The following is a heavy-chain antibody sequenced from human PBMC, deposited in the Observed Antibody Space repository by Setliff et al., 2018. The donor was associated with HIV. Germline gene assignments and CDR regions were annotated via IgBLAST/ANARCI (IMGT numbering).Heavy chain of an antibody. V-gene: IGHV3-7*01. Sequence: GGSLRLSCSVSGLIFSESWMSWVRQAPGKGLEWVGNIDPDGSQQYVAESVKGRFTISSDNGRNSVYLQMNSLGADDTAFYYCARDKGGKDYWGQGTLVTVSS. CDR2: IDPDGSQQ. CDR1: GLIFSESW. J-gene: IGHJ4*02. CDR3: ARDKGGKDY. D-gene: IGHD3-16*01.